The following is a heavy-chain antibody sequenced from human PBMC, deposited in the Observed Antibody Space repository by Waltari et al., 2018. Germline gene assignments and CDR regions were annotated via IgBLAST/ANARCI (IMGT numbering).Heavy chain of an antibody. V-gene: IGHV1-69*13. CDR3: ARDLRDIVVVRLGPGAFDI. Sequence: QVELVQSGVVVKKPGSSVKVSCKASGGTFSINATSWVRQAPGQGLEWMGGSIPMFGTGNYAQKFQGRVTITADDSTNTAYMQMSSLRSEDTAVYYCARDLRDIVVVRLGPGAFDIWGQGTMVIVSS. CDR2: SIPMFGTG. D-gene: IGHD2-21*01. CDR1: GGTFSINA. J-gene: IGHJ3*02.